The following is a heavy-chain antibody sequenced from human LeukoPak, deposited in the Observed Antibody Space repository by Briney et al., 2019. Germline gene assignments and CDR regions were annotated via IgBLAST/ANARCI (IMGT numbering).Heavy chain of an antibody. D-gene: IGHD4-17*01. J-gene: IGHJ4*02. CDR3: ARDPTTMTRGYFDY. CDR1: GFTFSSYA. Sequence: GGSLRLSCAASGFTFSSYAMSWVRQAPGKGLEWVSVISDSGDTTYYADSVRGRFTISRDNSKNTLYLQVNSLRAEDTAVYYCARDPTTMTRGYFDYWGQGTLVTVSS. V-gene: IGHV3-23*01. CDR2: ISDSGDTT.